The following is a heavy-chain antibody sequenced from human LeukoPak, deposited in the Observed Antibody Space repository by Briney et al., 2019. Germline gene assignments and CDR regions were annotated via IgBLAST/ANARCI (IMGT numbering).Heavy chain of an antibody. CDR3: ARGPYRDQQLVRYFDY. CDR1: GFTFSSYA. CDR2: MSYDGSNK. D-gene: IGHD6-13*01. V-gene: IGHV3-30-3*01. J-gene: IGHJ4*02. Sequence: GGSLRLSCAASGFTFSSYAMHWVRQAPGKGLEWVAVMSYDGSNKYYADSVKGRFTISRDNSKDTLYLQINSLRAEDTAVYYCARGPYRDQQLVRYFDYWGQGTLVTVSS.